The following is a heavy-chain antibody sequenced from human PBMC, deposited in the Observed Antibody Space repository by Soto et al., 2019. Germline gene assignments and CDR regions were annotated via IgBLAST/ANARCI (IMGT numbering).Heavy chain of an antibody. CDR2: MNPNNGNA. J-gene: IGHJ5*02. Sequence: ASVKVSCKASGFTFITYDFSWVRQAAGQGLEWMGWMNPNNGNAGFAQKFRGRINMNRNTSIRTAYLELSSLRSDDSAVYFCARRKERSGPYYIEPWGQGTQLTVS. V-gene: IGHV1-8*01. CDR1: GFTFITYD. D-gene: IGHD1-26*01. CDR3: ARRKERSGPYYIEP.